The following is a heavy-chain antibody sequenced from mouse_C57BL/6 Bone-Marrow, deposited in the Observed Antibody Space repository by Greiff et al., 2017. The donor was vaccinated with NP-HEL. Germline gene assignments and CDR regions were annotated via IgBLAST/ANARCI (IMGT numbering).Heavy chain of an antibody. J-gene: IGHJ3*01. CDR2: IWRGGST. CDR1: GFSLTSYG. V-gene: IGHV2-5*01. CDR3: AKKNLNWAWFAY. Sequence: QVHVKQSGPGLVQPSQSLSITCTVSGFSLTSYGVHWVRQSPGKGLEWLGVIWRGGSTDYNVAFMSRLSITKDNSKSQVFFKMNSLQADDTAIYYCAKKNLNWAWFAYWGQGTLVTVSA. D-gene: IGHD4-1*01.